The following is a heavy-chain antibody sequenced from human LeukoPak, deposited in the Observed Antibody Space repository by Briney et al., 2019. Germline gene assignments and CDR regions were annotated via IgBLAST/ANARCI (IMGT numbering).Heavy chain of an antibody. CDR1: GFTFGSYE. D-gene: IGHD5-18*01. Sequence: GGSLRLSCAASGFTFGSYEMNWVRQAPGKGLEWVSYISSSGSTIYYADSVKGRFTISRDNAKNSLYLQMNSLRAEDTAVYYCARVYSYGYYFDYWGQGTLVTVSS. CDR3: ARVYSYGYYFDY. CDR2: ISSSGSTI. J-gene: IGHJ4*02. V-gene: IGHV3-48*03.